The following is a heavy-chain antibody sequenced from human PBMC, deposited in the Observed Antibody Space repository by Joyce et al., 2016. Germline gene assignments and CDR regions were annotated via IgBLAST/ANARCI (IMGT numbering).Heavy chain of an antibody. CDR2: ISWKGDDL. CDR3: AKSGSYAYWFFDV. CDR1: GFTFEDYP. Sequence: EAQLVESGGGLVQPGRSLRLSCTASGFTFEDYPMHWVRQIPGKGLEWVSSISWKGDDLDYGDSVKGRFTVSRDNANNTLYLQMNTLRPEDTAFYYCAKSGSYAYWFFDVWGRGTLVSVSS. J-gene: IGHJ2*01. V-gene: IGHV3-9*01. D-gene: IGHD3-10*01.